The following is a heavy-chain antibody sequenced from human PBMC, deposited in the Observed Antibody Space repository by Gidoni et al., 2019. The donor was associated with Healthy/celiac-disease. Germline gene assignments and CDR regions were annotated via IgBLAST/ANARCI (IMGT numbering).Heavy chain of an antibody. V-gene: IGHV3-23*01. D-gene: IGHD3-10*01. Sequence: EVQLLESGGGLVQPGGSLRLSCAASGFTFRSYAMSWVRKAPGKGLGWVSAMSGSGGSTYYADSVKGRFTISRDNSKNTLYLQMNSLRAEDTAVYYCAKDEGGSMVRGAQLYFLPYYYGMDVWGQGTTVTVSS. CDR3: AKDEGGSMVRGAQLYFLPYYYGMDV. CDR1: GFTFRSYA. CDR2: MSGSGGST. J-gene: IGHJ6*02.